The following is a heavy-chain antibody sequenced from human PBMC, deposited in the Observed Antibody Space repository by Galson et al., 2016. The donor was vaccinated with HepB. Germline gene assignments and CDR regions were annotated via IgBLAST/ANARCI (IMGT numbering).Heavy chain of an antibody. D-gene: IGHD2-15*01. V-gene: IGHV4-34*01. CDR3: ATYYIESSGDPVDF. J-gene: IGHJ4*02. Sequence: SETLSLTCAVSGGSFSSYSWSWIRQPPGKGLEWIGDINHSGNTNYNPSLKNRITISVDTSKNQFSLKLSSVTAADTSVFYCATYYIESSGDPVDFWGQGTLVTVSS. CDR1: GGSFSSYS. CDR2: INHSGNT.